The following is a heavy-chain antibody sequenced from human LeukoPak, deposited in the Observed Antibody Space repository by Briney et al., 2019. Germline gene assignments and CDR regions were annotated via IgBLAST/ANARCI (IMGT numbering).Heavy chain of an antibody. CDR3: ARDGDSSSWTPYYYYGMDV. CDR2: IYYRSKWYN. J-gene: IGHJ6*02. D-gene: IGHD6-13*01. V-gene: IGHV6-1*01. CDR1: GDSVSSNSAA. Sequence: SQTLSLTCAISGDSVSSNSAAWNWIRQSPSRGLEWLGRIYYRSKWYNDYAVSVKSRITINPDTSKNQFSLQLNSVTPEDTAVYYCARDGDSSSWTPYYYYGMDVWGQGTTVTVSS.